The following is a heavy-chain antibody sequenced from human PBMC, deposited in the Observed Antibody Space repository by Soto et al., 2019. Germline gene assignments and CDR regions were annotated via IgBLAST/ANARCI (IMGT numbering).Heavy chain of an antibody. V-gene: IGHV3-30*18. J-gene: IGHJ6*02. CDR2: ISYDGSNK. D-gene: IGHD6-13*01. CDR3: AKDDPPSSSWYRAYGMDV. Sequence: PGGSLRLSCAASGFTFSSYAMHWVRQAPGKGLEWVAVISYDGSNKYYADSVKGRFTISRDNSKNTLYLQMNSLRAEDTAVYYCAKDDPPSSSWYRAYGMDVWGQGTTVTVSS. CDR1: GFTFSSYA.